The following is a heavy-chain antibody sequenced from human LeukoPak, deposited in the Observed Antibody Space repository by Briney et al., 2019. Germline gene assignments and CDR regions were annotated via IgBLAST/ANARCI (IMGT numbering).Heavy chain of an antibody. CDR1: GFTVSDKY. CDR3: ASPILLRHLFLY. J-gene: IGHJ1*01. D-gene: IGHD2/OR15-2a*01. V-gene: IGHV3-66*01. CDR2: IYSGVST. Sequence: GRSLRLSCVVSGFTVSDKYMSWVRLAPGKGLELVLVIYSGVSTYYADSVKGRFTISRDNSKNTLYLQMNSLRADDTAFYYCASPILLRHLFLYWPQSPLVTVSS.